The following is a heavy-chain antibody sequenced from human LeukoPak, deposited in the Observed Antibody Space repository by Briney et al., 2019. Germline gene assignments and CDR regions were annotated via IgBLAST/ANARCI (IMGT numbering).Heavy chain of an antibody. D-gene: IGHD2-15*01. V-gene: IGHV1-46*01. J-gene: IGHJ4*02. CDR3: ARDCSGGSCYSN. CDR1: GYPFISYY. Sequence: ASVKVPCKASGYPFISYYIHWVRQAPGQGLEWMGMINPNGGGTSYAQKFQGRVTMTRDTSTSTVYMELSSLRSEDTAVYYCARDCSGGSCYSNWGQGTLVTVSS. CDR2: INPNGGGT.